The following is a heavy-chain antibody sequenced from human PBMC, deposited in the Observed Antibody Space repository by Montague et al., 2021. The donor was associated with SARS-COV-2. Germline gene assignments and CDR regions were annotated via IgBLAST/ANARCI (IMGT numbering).Heavy chain of an antibody. J-gene: IGHJ4*02. D-gene: IGHD3-22*01. CDR1: GGSFSDNY. V-gene: IGHV4-34*01. CDR2: INHRGTS. CDR3: ARGRQHFNMIVVVMTGGEYYFDY. Sequence: SETLSLTCAVYGGSFSDNYWSWIRKPPGKGLEWIGEINHRGTSNYNPSLKSQVSISVDTSKNQLSLYLGSVTAADTAVYYCARGRQHFNMIVVVMTGGEYYFDYWGQGTLVTVSS.